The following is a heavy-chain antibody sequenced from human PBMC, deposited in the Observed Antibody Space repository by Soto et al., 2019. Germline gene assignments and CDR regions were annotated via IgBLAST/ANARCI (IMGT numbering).Heavy chain of an antibody. V-gene: IGHV3-30-3*01. D-gene: IGHD2-2*01. J-gene: IGHJ6*02. CDR2: ISYDGSNK. CDR3: ARDLNPIVGVPAAIRPYYYYGMDV. CDR1: GFTFSSYA. Sequence: GSLQLSCAASGFTFSSYAMHWVRQAAGKGLEWVAVISYDGSNKYYADSVKGRFTISRDNSKNTLYLQMNGLRAEDTAVYYCARDLNPIVGVPAAIRPYYYYGMDVWGQGTTVTVSS.